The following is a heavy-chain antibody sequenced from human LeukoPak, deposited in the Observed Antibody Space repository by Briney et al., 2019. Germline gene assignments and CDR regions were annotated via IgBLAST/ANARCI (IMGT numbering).Heavy chain of an antibody. CDR1: GGSISSHY. CDR2: IYYSGST. D-gene: IGHD6-13*01. J-gene: IGHJ5*02. V-gene: IGHV4-59*11. Sequence: SETLSLTCTVSGGSISSHYWSWIRQPPGKGLEWIGYIYYSGSTNYKPSLKSRVTISVDTSKNQFSLKLTSVTAADTAVYYCAREGYGSTPLDPWGQGTLVTVSS. CDR3: AREGYGSTPLDP.